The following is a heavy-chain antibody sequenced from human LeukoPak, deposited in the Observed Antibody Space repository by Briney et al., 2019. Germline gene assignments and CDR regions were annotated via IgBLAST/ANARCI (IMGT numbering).Heavy chain of an antibody. CDR3: ARGKDIVVVPAALPWFDP. V-gene: IGHV1-69*05. J-gene: IGHJ5*02. Sequence: GASVKVSCKASGGTFSSYAISWVRQAPGQGLEWMGGIIPIFGTANYAQKFQGRVTITTDESTSTAYMVLSSLRSEDTAVYYCARGKDIVVVPAALPWFDPWGQGTLVTVSS. D-gene: IGHD2-2*01. CDR1: GGTFSSYA. CDR2: IIPIFGTA.